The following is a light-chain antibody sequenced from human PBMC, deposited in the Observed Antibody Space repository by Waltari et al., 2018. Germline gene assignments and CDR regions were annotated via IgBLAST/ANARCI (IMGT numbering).Light chain of an antibody. CDR1: QSISRD. V-gene: IGKV1-39*01. Sequence: DIQMTQSPSSLSASVGDRVTITCRANQSISRDLNWYQQKPGKAPKLLIDAASSLQSGVPSRFSGSGSGTDFTLTISSLQLEDFATFYCQQGYSAPWTFGQGTRVEIK. CDR2: AAS. CDR3: QQGYSAPWT. J-gene: IGKJ1*01.